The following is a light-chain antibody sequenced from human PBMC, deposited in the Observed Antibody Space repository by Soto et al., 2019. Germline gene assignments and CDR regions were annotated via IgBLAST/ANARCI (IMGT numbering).Light chain of an antibody. Sequence: VLTQSPGTLSLSQGARATLSCRASQSVSSSYLAWYQQKPGQAPRLLIYGASNRATGIPDRFSDSGSGTDFTLTISRLEPEEFAVDYCQQYGSSGTFGQGTKVDI. CDR2: GAS. CDR1: QSVSSSY. CDR3: QQYGSSGT. V-gene: IGKV3-20*01. J-gene: IGKJ1*01.